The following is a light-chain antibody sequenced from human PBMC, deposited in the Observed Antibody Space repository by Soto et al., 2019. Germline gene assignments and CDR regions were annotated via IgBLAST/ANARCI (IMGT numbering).Light chain of an antibody. CDR1: QNVAHF. J-gene: IGKJ1*01. CDR3: QHCNSYSEA. Sequence: IQMTQSPADLSAPACDGGPSTSRASQNVAHFLNWYQQKPGKAPNRLIYAASIWQSGVPSRFSGSGSGTEFTLTISSLQPDDFATYYCQHCNSYSEAFGHGTKVDIK. V-gene: IGKV1-17*01. CDR2: AAS.